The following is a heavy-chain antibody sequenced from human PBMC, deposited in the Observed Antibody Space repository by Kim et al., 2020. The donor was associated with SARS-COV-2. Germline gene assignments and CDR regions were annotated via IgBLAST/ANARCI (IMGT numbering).Heavy chain of an antibody. V-gene: IGHV3-7*01. CDR1: GFTFSSYW. D-gene: IGHD3-16*01. J-gene: IGHJ6*02. CDR3: ARGCLGAFYYYYGMDV. CDR2: IKQDGSEK. Sequence: GGSLRLSCAASGFTFSSYWMSWVRQAPGKGLEWVANIKQDGSEKYYVDSVKGRFTISRDNAKNSLYLQMNSLRAEDTAVYYCARGCLGAFYYYYGMDVWGQGTTVTVSS.